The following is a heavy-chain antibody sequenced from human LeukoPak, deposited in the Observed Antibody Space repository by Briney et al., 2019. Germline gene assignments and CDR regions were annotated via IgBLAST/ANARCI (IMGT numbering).Heavy chain of an antibody. J-gene: IGHJ4*02. V-gene: IGHV3-9*01. CDR2: ISWNSGSI. CDR1: GFTFDDYA. Sequence: GRSLRLSCAVSGFTFDDYAMHWVRQAPGKGLEWVSGISWNSGSIGYADSVKGQFTISRDNAKNSLYLQMNSLRAEDTAVYYCARSRFYFDYWGQGTLVTVSS. CDR3: ARSRFYFDY.